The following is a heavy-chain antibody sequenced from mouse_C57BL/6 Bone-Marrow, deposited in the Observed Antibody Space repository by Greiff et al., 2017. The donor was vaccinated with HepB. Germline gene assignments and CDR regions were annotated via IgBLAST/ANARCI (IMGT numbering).Heavy chain of an antibody. D-gene: IGHD2-12*01. CDR1: GFSLTSYG. Sequence: VQVVESGPGLVQPSQSLSITCTVSGFSLTSYGVHWVRQSPGKGLEWLGVIWSGGSTDYNAAFISRLSISKDNSKSQVFFKMNSLQADDTAIYYCARKRHYTRDYYAMDYWGQGTSVTVSS. V-gene: IGHV2-2*01. CDR2: IWSGGST. J-gene: IGHJ4*01. CDR3: ARKRHYTRDYYAMDY.